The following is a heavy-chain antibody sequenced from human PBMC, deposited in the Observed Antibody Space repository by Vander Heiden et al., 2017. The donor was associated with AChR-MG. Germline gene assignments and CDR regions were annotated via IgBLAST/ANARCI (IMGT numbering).Heavy chain of an antibody. J-gene: IGHJ4*02. Sequence: QLQLQESGPGLVKPSETLSLTCTVSGGSISSSSYYWGWIRQPPGKGLEWIGSIYYSGSTYYNPSLKSRVTISVDTSKNQFSLKLSSVTAADTAVYYCARHETYYYDSSGYYDYWGQGTLVTVSS. D-gene: IGHD3-22*01. CDR1: GGSISSSSYY. V-gene: IGHV4-39*01. CDR2: IYYSGST. CDR3: ARHETYYYDSSGYYDY.